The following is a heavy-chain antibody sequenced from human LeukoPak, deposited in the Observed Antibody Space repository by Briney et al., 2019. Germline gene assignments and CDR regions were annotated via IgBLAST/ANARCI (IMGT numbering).Heavy chain of an antibody. J-gene: IGHJ6*02. V-gene: IGHV1-69*13. CDR1: GGTFSSYA. CDR2: IIPIFGTA. Sequence: EASVKVSCKASGGTFSSYAISWVRQAPGQGLEWMGGIIPIFGTANYAQKFQDRVTITADESTSTAYMELSSLRSEDTAVYYCARDSASGYHYYYGMDVWGQGTTVTVSS. CDR3: ARDSASGYHYYYGMDV. D-gene: IGHD3-22*01.